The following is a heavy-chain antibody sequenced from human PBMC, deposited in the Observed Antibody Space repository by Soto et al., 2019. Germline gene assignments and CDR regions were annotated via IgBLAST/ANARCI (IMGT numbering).Heavy chain of an antibody. D-gene: IGHD3-3*02. J-gene: IGHJ4*02. CDR3: TTLGELAASNY. V-gene: IGHV3-15*01. CDR2: IKSKTDGGTT. CDR1: GFTFTNAW. Sequence: PGGSLRLSCATSGFTFTNAWMSWVRQAPGKGLEWVGRIKSKTDGGTTDYAAPVKGRFTIPGDDSKNTLYLQMNSLKTEDTAVYYCTTLGELAASNYWGQGTLVTVSS.